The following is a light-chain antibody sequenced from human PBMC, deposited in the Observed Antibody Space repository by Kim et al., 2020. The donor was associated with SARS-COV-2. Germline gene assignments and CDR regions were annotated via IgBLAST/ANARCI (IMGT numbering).Light chain of an antibody. V-gene: IGLV2-14*03. CDR1: SSDVGGYNY. J-gene: IGLJ1*01. CDR2: DVS. CDR3: SSYTSSSTRV. Sequence: QSITIPCSGTSSDVGGYNYVSWYQQHRGKAPKLMIYDVSNRPSGVSNRFSGSKSGNTASRTISGLQAEDEADYYCSSYTSSSTRVFGTGTKVTVL.